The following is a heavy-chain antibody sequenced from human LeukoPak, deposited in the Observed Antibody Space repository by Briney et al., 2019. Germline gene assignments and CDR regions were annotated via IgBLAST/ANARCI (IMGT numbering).Heavy chain of an antibody. V-gene: IGHV3-9*01. CDR3: AKDISAWGDTAMVTVFDY. J-gene: IGHJ4*02. CDR2: ISWNSGSI. CDR1: GFTFDDYA. D-gene: IGHD5-18*01. Sequence: GGSLRLSCAASGFTFDDYAMHWVRQAPGKGLEWVSGISWNSGSIGYADSVKGRFTISRDNAKNSLYLQMNSLRAEDTALYYCAKDISAWGDTAMVTVFDYWGQGTLVTVSS.